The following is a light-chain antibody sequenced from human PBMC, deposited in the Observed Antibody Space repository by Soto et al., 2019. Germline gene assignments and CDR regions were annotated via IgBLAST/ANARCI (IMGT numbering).Light chain of an antibody. CDR1: QSPRSS. J-gene: IGKJ1*01. V-gene: IGKV3-15*01. CDR2: GAS. CDR3: QQYNIWPQT. Sequence: VVTHSPGTLSVSPGERATLSCRASQSPRSSLAWYQQKPGQAPRLLIYGASTRATGIPARFSGSGSGTEFTLTISSLQSEDFAVYFCQQYNIWPQTFGQGTKVDIK.